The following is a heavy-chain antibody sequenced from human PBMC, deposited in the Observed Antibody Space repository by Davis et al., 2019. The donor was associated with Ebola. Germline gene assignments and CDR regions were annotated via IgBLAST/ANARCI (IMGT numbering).Heavy chain of an antibody. CDR2: ISGSGGST. Sequence: GESLKISCAASGFTFSSYAMSWVRQAPGKGLEWVSAISGSGGSTYYADSVKGRFTISRDNSKNTLYLQMNRLRAEDTAVYYCAKDGVVVAATPGAFDIWGQGTMVTVSS. V-gene: IGHV3-23*01. D-gene: IGHD2-15*01. CDR3: AKDGVVVAATPGAFDI. J-gene: IGHJ3*02. CDR1: GFTFSSYA.